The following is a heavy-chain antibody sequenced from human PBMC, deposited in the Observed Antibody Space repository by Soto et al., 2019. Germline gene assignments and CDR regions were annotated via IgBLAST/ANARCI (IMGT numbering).Heavy chain of an antibody. Sequence: PGGSLRLSCAASGFTFSSYGMHWVRQAPGKGLERVAVIWYDGSNKYYADSVKGRFTISRDNSKNTLYLQMNSLRAEDTAVYYCAREIVGATHYYYYYGMDVWGQGTTVTVSS. V-gene: IGHV3-33*01. J-gene: IGHJ6*02. CDR3: AREIVGATHYYYYYGMDV. D-gene: IGHD1-26*01. CDR1: GFTFSSYG. CDR2: IWYDGSNK.